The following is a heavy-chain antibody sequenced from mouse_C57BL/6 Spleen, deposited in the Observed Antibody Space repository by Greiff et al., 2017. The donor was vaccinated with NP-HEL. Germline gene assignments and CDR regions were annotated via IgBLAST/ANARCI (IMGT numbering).Heavy chain of an antibody. CDR2: ISYSGST. J-gene: IGHJ1*03. Sequence: EVKVEESGPGMVKPSQSLSLTCTVTGYSITSGYDWHWIRHFPGNKLEWMGYISYSGSTNYNPSLKSRISITHDTSKNHFFLKLNSVTTEDTATYYCARGVYYGSSYGWYFDVWGTGTTVTVSS. CDR1: GYSITSGYD. CDR3: ARGVYYGSSYGWYFDV. V-gene: IGHV3-1*01. D-gene: IGHD1-1*01.